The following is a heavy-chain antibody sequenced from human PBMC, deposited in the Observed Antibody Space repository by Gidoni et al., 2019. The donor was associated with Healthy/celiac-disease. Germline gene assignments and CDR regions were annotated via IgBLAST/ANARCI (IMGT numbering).Heavy chain of an antibody. Sequence: QITLKESGPTLVTPTQTLTLTCTFSGFSLSTRGVGVGWIRQPPGKALEWLALIYWDDDKRYSPSLKSRLTITKDTSKNQVVLTMTNMDPVDTATYYCAHSIIMVRGAGYYGMDVWGQGTTVTVSS. V-gene: IGHV2-5*02. CDR1: GFSLSTRGVG. CDR3: AHSIIMVRGAGYYGMDV. CDR2: IYWDDDK. D-gene: IGHD3-10*01. J-gene: IGHJ6*02.